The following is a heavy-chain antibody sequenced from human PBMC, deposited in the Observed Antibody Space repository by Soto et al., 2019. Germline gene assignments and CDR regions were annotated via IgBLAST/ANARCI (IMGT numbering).Heavy chain of an antibody. Sequence: ASVKVSCKVSGYTPTELSMHWVRQAPGKGVEWMGGFDTEDGETIYAQKFQGRVTMTEDTSTDTAYMEMSSLRSEDTAVYYCATDCSSTSCYHYYYYGMDVWGQGTTVTVSS. D-gene: IGHD2-2*01. J-gene: IGHJ6*02. CDR1: GYTPTELS. V-gene: IGHV1-24*01. CDR2: FDTEDGET. CDR3: ATDCSSTSCYHYYYYGMDV.